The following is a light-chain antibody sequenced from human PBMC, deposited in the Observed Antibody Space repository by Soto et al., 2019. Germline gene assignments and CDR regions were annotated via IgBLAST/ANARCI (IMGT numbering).Light chain of an antibody. Sequence: QSVLTQPASVSGSPGQSITISCTGTSSDVGGYNYVSWYQQHPGKAPKLMIYDVRNRPSGVSNRFSAPKSVNTPPLTISGLQVKDEANYYCSSYTTISIYVSGPGPKVPV. CDR1: SSDVGGYNY. CDR2: DVR. V-gene: IGLV2-14*01. J-gene: IGLJ1*01. CDR3: SSYTTISIYV.